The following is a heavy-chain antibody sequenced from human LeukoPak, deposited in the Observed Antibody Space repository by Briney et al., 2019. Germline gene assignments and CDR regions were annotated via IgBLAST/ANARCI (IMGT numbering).Heavy chain of an antibody. CDR1: GGSFSGYY. V-gene: IGHV4-34*01. J-gene: IGHJ4*02. D-gene: IGHD6-13*01. CDR3: ARERGSPLVGDSRVDY. CDR2: INHSGST. Sequence: SETLSLTCAVYGGSFSGYYWSWIRQPPGKGLEWIGEINHSGSTNYNPSLKSRVTISVDTSKNQFSLNLNSVTAADTAVYYCARERGSPLVGDSRVDYWGQGTLVTVSS.